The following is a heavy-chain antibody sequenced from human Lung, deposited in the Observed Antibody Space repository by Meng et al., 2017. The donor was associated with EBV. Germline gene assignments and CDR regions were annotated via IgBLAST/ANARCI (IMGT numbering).Heavy chain of an antibody. D-gene: IGHD1-20*01. J-gene: IGHJ4*02. CDR3: ARLLYKWNPYFAY. CDR2: IYNSGST. V-gene: IGHV4-31*03. Sequence: VQLQEAGPGMVEPAVTLSRTCTCSGGSISNGGYFYNWLRQYTVKFLAWIEFIYNSGSTCYNPSLKSRGSMAMDTSQNQFSLNLKSVAAGDTAVYFCARLLYKWNPYFAYWGQGILVTVSS. CDR1: GGSISNGGYF.